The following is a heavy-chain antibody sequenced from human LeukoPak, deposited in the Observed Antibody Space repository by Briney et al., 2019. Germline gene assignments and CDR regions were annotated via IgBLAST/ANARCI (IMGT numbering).Heavy chain of an antibody. V-gene: IGHV3-33*01. CDR2: IWYDGSDK. J-gene: IGHJ4*02. Sequence: GRSLRLSCAASGFTFSTYGMHWVRQAPGKGLEWVAVIWYDGSDKYYADSVKGRSTISRDNSKNTLYLQMNSLRAEDTAVYYCARDRNVDYFDYWGQGTLVTVAS. D-gene: IGHD1-1*01. CDR1: GFTFSTYG. CDR3: ARDRNVDYFDY.